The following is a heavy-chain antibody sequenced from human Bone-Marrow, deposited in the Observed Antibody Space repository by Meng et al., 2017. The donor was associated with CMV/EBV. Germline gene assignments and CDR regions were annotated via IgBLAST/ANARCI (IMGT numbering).Heavy chain of an antibody. V-gene: IGHV3-15*05. CDR1: GFTFSNAW. CDR2: IKRKSDGETT. Sequence: GESLKISCAASGFTFSNAWMTWVRQAPGKGLEWVGRIKRKSDGETTDYAAPVKGRFTISRDDSKKMAYLHMNSLQTEDTAVYYCMAGAIWGQGTLVTVSS. D-gene: IGHD4-17*01. J-gene: IGHJ4*02. CDR3: MAGAI.